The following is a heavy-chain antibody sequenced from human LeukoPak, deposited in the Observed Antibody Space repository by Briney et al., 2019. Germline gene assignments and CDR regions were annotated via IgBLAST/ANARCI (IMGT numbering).Heavy chain of an antibody. J-gene: IGHJ4*02. CDR1: GVSISSSNYY. CDR2: IYYSGST. CDR3: ARDKGSWYVSGYYFDY. V-gene: IGHV4-39*07. D-gene: IGHD6-13*01. Sequence: SETLSLTCTVSGVSISSSNYYWGWIRQPPGKGLEWIGSIYYSGSTYYNPSLKSRVTISVDTSKNQFSLKLSSVTAADTAVYYCARDKGSWYVSGYYFDYWGQGTLVTVSS.